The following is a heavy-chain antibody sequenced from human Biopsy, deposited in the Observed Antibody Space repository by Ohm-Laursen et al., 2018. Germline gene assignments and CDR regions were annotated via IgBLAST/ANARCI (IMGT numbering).Heavy chain of an antibody. CDR2: INHSGST. V-gene: IGHV4-34*01. J-gene: IGHJ6*02. CDR3: ARGRGYCGGDCYPTYYYNYGMDV. Sequence: SETLSLTCAVFGGSFSGYYWSWIRQPPGKGLEWIGEINHSGSTNNNPSLKSRVTISVDTSKNQFSLKVSSVTAADTAAYYCARGRGYCGGDCYPTYYYNYGMDVWGQGTTVTVSS. D-gene: IGHD2-21*02. CDR1: GGSFSGYY.